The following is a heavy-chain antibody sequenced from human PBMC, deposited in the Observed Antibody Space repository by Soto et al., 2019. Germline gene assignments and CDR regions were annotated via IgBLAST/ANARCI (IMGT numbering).Heavy chain of an antibody. CDR2: IIPIVDIP. CDR3: AILDSSGYYYIPDQHFDY. CDR1: GGTFSSYA. D-gene: IGHD3-22*01. J-gene: IGHJ4*02. Sequence: SVKVSCKASGGTFSSYAINWVRQAPGQGLEWMGRIIPIVDIPNYAQKFQGRVTITADKSTSTAYMEVSSLRSDDTAVYYCAILDSSGYYYIPDQHFDYWGQGTLVTVSS. V-gene: IGHV1-69*04.